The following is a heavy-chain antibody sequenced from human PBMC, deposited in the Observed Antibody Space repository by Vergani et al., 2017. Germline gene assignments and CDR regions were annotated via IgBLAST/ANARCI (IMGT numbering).Heavy chain of an antibody. J-gene: IGHJ4*02. CDR1: GYSISSGYY. CDR3: ASLGANTVTTPFEY. Sequence: QVQLQESGPGLVKPSETLSLTCAVSGYSISSGYYWGWIRQPPGKGLEWIGSIYHSGSTYYNPSLKSRVTISVDTSKNQFSLKLSSVTAAETAVYYWASLGANTVTTPFEYWGQGTLVTVSS. V-gene: IGHV4-38-2*01. CDR2: IYHSGST. D-gene: IGHD4-17*01.